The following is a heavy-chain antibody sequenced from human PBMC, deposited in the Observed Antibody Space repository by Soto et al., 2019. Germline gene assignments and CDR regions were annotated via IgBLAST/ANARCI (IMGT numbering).Heavy chain of an antibody. Sequence: EVQLVESGGGLVKPGGSLRLSCAASGFTFSNAWMSWVRQAPGKGLEWVGRIKRKTDGGTTDYAAPVKGRFTISRDDSNNPLYLQMNSLKTEDTAGYYCTTGLYGSGSSGGMDVWGQGTTVTVSS. D-gene: IGHD3-10*01. J-gene: IGHJ6*02. V-gene: IGHV3-15*01. CDR3: TTGLYGSGSSGGMDV. CDR1: GFTFSNAW. CDR2: IKRKTDGGTT.